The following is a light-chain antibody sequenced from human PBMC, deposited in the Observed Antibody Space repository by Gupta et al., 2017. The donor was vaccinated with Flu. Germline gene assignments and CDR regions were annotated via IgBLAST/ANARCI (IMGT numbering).Light chain of an antibody. CDR1: SSDVGSYNL. V-gene: IGLV2-23*03. CDR2: EGS. CDR3: CSYAGSSTFVV. J-gene: IGLJ2*01. Sequence: QSALTQPASVSGSPGQSFTISCTGTSSDVGSYNLVSWYQQHPGKAPKLMIYEGSKRPSGVSNRFSGSKSGNTASLTISGLQAEDEADYYCCSYAGSSTFVVFGGGTKPTVL.